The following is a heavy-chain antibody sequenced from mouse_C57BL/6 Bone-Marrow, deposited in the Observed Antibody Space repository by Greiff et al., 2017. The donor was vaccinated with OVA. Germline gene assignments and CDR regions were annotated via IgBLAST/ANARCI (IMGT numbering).Heavy chain of an antibody. Sequence: QVQLQQSGPELVKPGASVKISCKASGYAFSSSWMNWVKQRPGKGLEWIGRIYPGDGDTNYNGKFKGKATLTADKSSSPAYMQLSSLTSEDSAVYFCARSAHYGSSDGPFAYWGQGTLVTVSA. V-gene: IGHV1-82*01. CDR1: GYAFSSSW. J-gene: IGHJ3*01. CDR2: IYPGDGDT. D-gene: IGHD1-1*01. CDR3: ARSAHYGSSDGPFAY.